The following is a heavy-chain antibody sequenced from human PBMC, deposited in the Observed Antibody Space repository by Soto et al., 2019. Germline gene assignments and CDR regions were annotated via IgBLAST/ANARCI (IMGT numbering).Heavy chain of an antibody. Sequence: EVQLLESGGALLQPGGSLRLSCAASGFTFRNYAMSWVRQAPGKGLEWVSGISGRGGSTYYADSVKGRFTISRDNLKNTLYLQMSSLRPEDTAIFYCAKVDCSGDSCYLGGHDAFDFWGRGTMVTVSS. CDR2: ISGRGGST. D-gene: IGHD2-15*01. CDR3: AKVDCSGDSCYLGGHDAFDF. CDR1: GFTFRNYA. J-gene: IGHJ3*01. V-gene: IGHV3-23*01.